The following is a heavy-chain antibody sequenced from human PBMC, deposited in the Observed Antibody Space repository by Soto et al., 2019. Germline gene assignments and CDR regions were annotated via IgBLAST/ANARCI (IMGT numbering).Heavy chain of an antibody. D-gene: IGHD6-13*01. V-gene: IGHV2-26*01. J-gene: IGHJ5*02. CDR2: IFSNDEK. CDR3: APTYRTSWYGFDP. CDR1: GFSLSNAGLG. Sequence: QVTVKESGPVLVKPTETLTLTCTVSGFSLSNAGLGVSWIRQPPGKALEWLAHIFSNDEKSYSTSLKSRVTISKDTAKSQVVLTMTPMDPVDTATYYCAPTYRTSWYGFDPWGQGTLVTVSS.